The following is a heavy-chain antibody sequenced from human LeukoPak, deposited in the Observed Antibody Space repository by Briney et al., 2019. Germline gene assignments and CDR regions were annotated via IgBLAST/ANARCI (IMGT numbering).Heavy chain of an antibody. Sequence: SETLSLTCTVSGGSISSSSYYWGWIRQPPGKGLEWIGSIYYSGSTYYNPSLKSRVTISVDTSKNQFSLKLSSVTAADTAVYYCARDSGRNFDWLYYFDYRGQGTLVTVSS. J-gene: IGHJ4*02. CDR1: GGSISSSSYY. V-gene: IGHV4-39*07. CDR3: ARDSGRNFDWLYYFDY. D-gene: IGHD3-9*01. CDR2: IYYSGST.